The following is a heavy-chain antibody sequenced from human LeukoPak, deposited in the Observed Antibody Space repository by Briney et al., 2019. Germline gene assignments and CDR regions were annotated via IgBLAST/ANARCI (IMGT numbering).Heavy chain of an antibody. CDR1: GFTFSSYA. J-gene: IGHJ4*02. CDR2: ISYDGSNK. CDR3: AREHDSSGYTYDY. Sequence: GGSLRLSCAASGFTFSSYAMHWVRQAPGKGLEWVAVISYDGSNKYYADSVKGRFTISRDNSKNTLYLQMNSLRAEDTAVYYCAREHDSSGYTYDYWGQGTLVTVSS. V-gene: IGHV3-30-3*01. D-gene: IGHD3-22*01.